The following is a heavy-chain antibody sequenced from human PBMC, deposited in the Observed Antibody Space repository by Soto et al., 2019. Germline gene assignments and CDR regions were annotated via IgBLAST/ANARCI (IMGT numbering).Heavy chain of an antibody. Sequence: GESLKISCKGSGYSFTSYWIGWVRQMPGKGLEWMGIIYPGDSDTRYSPSFQGQVTISADKSISTAYLQWSSLRASDTAMYYCARINYDFWSGYYCAFDIWGQGTMVT. CDR1: GYSFTSYW. D-gene: IGHD3-3*01. V-gene: IGHV5-51*01. CDR2: IYPGDSDT. CDR3: ARINYDFWSGYYCAFDI. J-gene: IGHJ3*02.